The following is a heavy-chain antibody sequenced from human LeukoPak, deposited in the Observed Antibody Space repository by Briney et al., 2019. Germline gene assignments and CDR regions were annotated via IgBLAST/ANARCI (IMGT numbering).Heavy chain of an antibody. J-gene: IGHJ4*02. Sequence: PGGSLRLSCAASGFTFSSYAMSWVRQAPGKGLEWVSAISGSGGSTFYADSVKGRFTISRDNAKNSLYLQMNSLRAEDTAVYYCARDGYCSGGSCYLLDYWGQGTLVTVSS. CDR3: ARDGYCSGGSCYLLDY. D-gene: IGHD2-15*01. V-gene: IGHV3-23*01. CDR1: GFTFSSYA. CDR2: ISGSGGST.